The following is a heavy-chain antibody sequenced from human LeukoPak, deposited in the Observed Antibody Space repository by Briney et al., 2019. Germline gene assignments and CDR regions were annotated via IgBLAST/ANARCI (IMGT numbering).Heavy chain of an antibody. CDR1: GFTFSSYA. D-gene: IGHD3-22*01. CDR2: ISGSGGST. Sequence: GGSLRLSCAASGFTFSSYAMSWVRQAPGKGLEWVSAISGSGGSTYYADSVKGRFTISRDNSKNTLYLQMNSLRAEDTAVYYCARGTSDSRVTPTRYWGQGTLVTVSS. CDR3: ARGTSDSRVTPTRY. J-gene: IGHJ4*02. V-gene: IGHV3-23*01.